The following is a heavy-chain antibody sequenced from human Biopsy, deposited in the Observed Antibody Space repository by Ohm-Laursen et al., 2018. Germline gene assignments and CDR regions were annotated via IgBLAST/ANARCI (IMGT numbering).Heavy chain of an antibody. Sequence: LSLTCAASGFTLSSYSMNWVRQTPGKGLEWVSTISSSSDNIYYVDSVKGRFTISRDNAKNSLYLQMNSLRAEDTAVYYCARSRGSSGIATIYYYGMDVWGQGTTVTVSS. J-gene: IGHJ6*02. CDR2: ISSSSDNI. D-gene: IGHD3-10*01. CDR1: GFTLSSYS. CDR3: ARSRGSSGIATIYYYGMDV. V-gene: IGHV3-21*01.